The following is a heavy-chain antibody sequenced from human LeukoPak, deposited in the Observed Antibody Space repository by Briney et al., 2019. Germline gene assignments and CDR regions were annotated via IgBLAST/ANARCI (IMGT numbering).Heavy chain of an antibody. D-gene: IGHD3-22*01. Sequence: GGSLRLSCAASGFTFISYGMSWVRQAPGKGLEWVAAISGSGGSTYYAPSVKGRFTISTDNSKNTLYLQMNSLRAQDTAVYYCAKAHPTYYYDSSEYSSAYWGQAILVTVSS. CDR1: GFTFISYG. V-gene: IGHV3-23*01. CDR2: ISGSGGST. CDR3: AKAHPTYYYDSSEYSSAY. J-gene: IGHJ4*02.